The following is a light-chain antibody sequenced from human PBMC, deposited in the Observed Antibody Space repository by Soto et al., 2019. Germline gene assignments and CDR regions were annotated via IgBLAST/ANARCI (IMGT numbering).Light chain of an antibody. V-gene: IGKV1-39*01. CDR3: QQSYSTPHT. J-gene: IGKJ5*01. CDR2: AAS. CDR1: QDIDIS. Sequence: VDRVTITCRASQDIDISLAWFQQRPGKAPKVLIYAASGLVTGVPPTFSGSGSGTDFTLTISSLQPEDFATYYCQQSYSTPHTFGQGTRLEIK.